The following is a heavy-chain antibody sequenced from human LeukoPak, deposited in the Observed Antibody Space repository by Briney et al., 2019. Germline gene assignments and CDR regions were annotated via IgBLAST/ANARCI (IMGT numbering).Heavy chain of an antibody. Sequence: GSLRLSCAASGFTFNTFNMNWVRQTPGKGLEWISSITSGGDYIYYADSVKGRFTTSRDNAKNSLSLQLNSLRVEDTAVYYCARGHYDVLAASYKWTPDYWGQGTLVTVSS. CDR1: GFTFNTFN. D-gene: IGHD3-9*01. CDR3: ARGHYDVLAASYKWTPDY. CDR2: ITSGGDYI. V-gene: IGHV3-21*01. J-gene: IGHJ4*02.